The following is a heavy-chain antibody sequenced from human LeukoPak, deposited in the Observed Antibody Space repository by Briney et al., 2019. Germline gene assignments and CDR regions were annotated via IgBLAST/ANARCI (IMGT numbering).Heavy chain of an antibody. V-gene: IGHV4-4*02. CDR2: IYHSGST. Sequence: SGTLSLTCAVSGVSISSGHWWSWVRQPPGKGLEWIGEIYHSGSTNYNASLKSRVTISVDTSKNQFSLKLSSVTAADTAVYYCARGGSNWFDPWGQGTLVTVSS. D-gene: IGHD3-16*01. CDR3: ARGGSNWFDP. CDR1: GVSISSGHW. J-gene: IGHJ5*02.